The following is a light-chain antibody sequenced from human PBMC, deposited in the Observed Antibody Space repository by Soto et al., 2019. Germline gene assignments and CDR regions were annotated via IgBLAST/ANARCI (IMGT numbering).Light chain of an antibody. Sequence: EIVLTQSPGTLSLSPGDSATLSCRASQSVSSSSLAWYQQKPGQAPRLLFFGVSNRAAGVPDRFGGSGSGTDFTLTISRLEPEDFAVYYCQQYGGSPLTLGGGTKVEIK. CDR2: GVS. V-gene: IGKV3-20*01. J-gene: IGKJ4*01. CDR1: QSVSSSS. CDR3: QQYGGSPLT.